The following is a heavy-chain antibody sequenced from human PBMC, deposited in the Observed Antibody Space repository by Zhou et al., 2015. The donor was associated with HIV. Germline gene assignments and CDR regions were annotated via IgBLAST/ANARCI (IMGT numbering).Heavy chain of an antibody. V-gene: IGHV1-18*01. D-gene: IGHD2-2*01. CDR1: GYTFTTYG. J-gene: IGHJ4*02. CDR2: IGAYSGHT. CDR3: ARDQGRKKPAYFDY. Sequence: QVQLVQSGGEMKKPGASVKVSCRASGYTFTTYGISWVRQAPGQGLEWLGWIGAYSGHTSYSQKFQGRVTVTSDTSTSTSYMEVTGLRSDDTAVYYCARDQGRKKPAYFDYWGQGTLVTVSS.